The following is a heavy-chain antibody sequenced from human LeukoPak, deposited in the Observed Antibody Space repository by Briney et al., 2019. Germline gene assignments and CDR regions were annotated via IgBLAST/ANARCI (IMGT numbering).Heavy chain of an antibody. CDR2: ISSSSSTI. CDR3: APSFDY. V-gene: IGHV3-48*01. J-gene: IGHJ4*02. CDR1: GFTFGDYA. Sequence: GSLRLSCTASGFTFGDYAMTWVRQAPGKGLEWVSYISSSSSTIYYADSVKGRFTISRDNAKNSLYLQMNSLRAEDTAVYYCAPSFDYWGQGTLVTVSS.